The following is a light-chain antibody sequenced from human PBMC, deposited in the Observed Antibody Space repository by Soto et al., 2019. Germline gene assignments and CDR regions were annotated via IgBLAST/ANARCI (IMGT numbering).Light chain of an antibody. CDR2: GAS. CDR3: QQYGSSPWT. J-gene: IGKJ1*01. Sequence: EIVLTQSPGTLSLSPGERATLSCRASQSVSSRYFAWYQQKPGQAPRLLIYGASSRATGIPDRFSGSGSGTDFPLTISRLEPEDFAVYYCQQYGSSPWTFGQGTKVEIK. V-gene: IGKV3-20*01. CDR1: QSVSSRY.